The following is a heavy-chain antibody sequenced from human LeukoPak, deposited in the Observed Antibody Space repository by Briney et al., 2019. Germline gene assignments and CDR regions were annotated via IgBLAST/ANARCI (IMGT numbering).Heavy chain of an antibody. CDR2: ISSSSNYI. D-gene: IGHD3-9*01. J-gene: IGHJ4*02. V-gene: IGHV3-21*01. CDR1: GFTFSSYS. Sequence: GGSLRLSCAASGFTFSSYSMNWVRQAPGKGLEWVSSISSSSNYIYYADSVKGRFTISRDNAKNSLYLQMNSLRAEDTAVYYCARDYFTTIFTQHLYYFDYWGQGTLVTVSS. CDR3: ARDYFTTIFTQHLYYFDY.